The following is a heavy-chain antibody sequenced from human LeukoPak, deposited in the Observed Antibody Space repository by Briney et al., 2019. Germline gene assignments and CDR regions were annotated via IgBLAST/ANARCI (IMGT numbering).Heavy chain of an antibody. D-gene: IGHD6-13*01. Sequence: SETLSLTYAVYGGSFSGYYWSWIRQPPGKGLEWIGEINHSGSTNYNPSLKSRVTISVDTSKNQFSLKLSSVTAADTAVYYCARGPRVYSSSWYYFDYWGQGTLVTVSS. CDR3: ARGPRVYSSSWYYFDY. V-gene: IGHV4-34*01. J-gene: IGHJ4*02. CDR1: GGSFSGYY. CDR2: INHSGST.